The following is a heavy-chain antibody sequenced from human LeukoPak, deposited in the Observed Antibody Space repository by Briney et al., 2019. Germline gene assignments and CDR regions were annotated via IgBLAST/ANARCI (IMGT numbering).Heavy chain of an antibody. V-gene: IGHV4-34*01. J-gene: IGHJ5*02. D-gene: IGHD5-12*01. CDR2: INHSGST. CDR1: GGSFSGYY. Sequence: SETLSLTCAVCGGSFSGYYWSWIRQPPGKGLEWIGEINHSGSTNYNPSLKSRVTISVDTSKNQFSLKLSSVTAADTAVYYCARARGYVRGHWFDPWGQGTLVTVSS. CDR3: ARARGYVRGHWFDP.